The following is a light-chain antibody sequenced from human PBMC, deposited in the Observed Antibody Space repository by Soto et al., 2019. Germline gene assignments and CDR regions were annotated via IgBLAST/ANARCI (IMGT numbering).Light chain of an antibody. CDR3: QQYHSWPPLT. J-gene: IGKJ4*01. CDR1: QSININ. Sequence: EVLMTQSPATLSVSPGERVTLSCRASQSININLAWYQQKPGQAPRVLIYGASSRASGIPDRFSGSGSGRDFTLTISRLEHDDFAFYYCQQYHSWPPLTFGGGTRVEIK. CDR2: GAS. V-gene: IGKV3D-15*01.